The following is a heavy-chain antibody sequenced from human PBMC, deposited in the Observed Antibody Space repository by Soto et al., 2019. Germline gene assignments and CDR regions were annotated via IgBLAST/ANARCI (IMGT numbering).Heavy chain of an antibody. D-gene: IGHD6-13*01. CDR2: IWYDGSNK. Sequence: GGSLRLSCAASGFTFSSYGMHWVRQAPGKGLEWVAVIWYDGSNKYYADSVKGRFTISRDNSKNTLYLQMNSLRAEDTAVYYCARGSGTKAYSSSGRVIRIEPEADWFDPWGQGTLVTVSS. J-gene: IGHJ5*02. CDR3: ARGSGTKAYSSSGRVIRIEPEADWFDP. V-gene: IGHV3-33*01. CDR1: GFTFSSYG.